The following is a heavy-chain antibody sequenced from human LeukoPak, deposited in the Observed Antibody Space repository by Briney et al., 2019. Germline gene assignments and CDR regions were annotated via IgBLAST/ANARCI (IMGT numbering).Heavy chain of an antibody. CDR1: GGTFSSYA. V-gene: IGHV1-69*05. D-gene: IGHD5-24*01. CDR2: IIPIFGTA. CDR3: ARASRDGYNHQTYYFDY. J-gene: IGHJ4*02. Sequence: SVKVSCKASGGTFSSYAISWVRQAPGQGLEWMGGIIPIFGTANYAQKFQGRVTITTDESTSTAYMELSSLRSEDTAVYYCARASRDGYNHQTYYFDYWGQGTLVTISS.